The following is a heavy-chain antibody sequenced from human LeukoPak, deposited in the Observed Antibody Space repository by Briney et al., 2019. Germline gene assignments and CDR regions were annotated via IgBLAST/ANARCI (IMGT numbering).Heavy chain of an antibody. CDR2: ISYDGSNK. CDR1: GFTFSSYA. J-gene: IGHJ4*02. D-gene: IGHD2-2*01. CDR3: ARGPDIVVVPAHLRAYYFDY. Sequence: GSLRLSCAASGFTFSSYAMHWLRQAPGKGLEWVAVISYDGSNKYYADSVKGRFTISRDNSKNTLYLQMNSLRAEDTAVYYCARGPDIVVVPAHLRAYYFDYWGQGTLVTVSS. V-gene: IGHV3-30-3*01.